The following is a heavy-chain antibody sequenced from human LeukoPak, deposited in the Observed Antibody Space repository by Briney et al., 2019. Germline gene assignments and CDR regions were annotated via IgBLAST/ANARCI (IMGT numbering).Heavy chain of an antibody. CDR3: ARWVVFYDILTGYTPFDY. D-gene: IGHD3-9*01. J-gene: IGHJ4*02. CDR2: IYYSGST. V-gene: IGHV4-39*01. Sequence: SETLSLTCTVSGGSVSSSYYYWGWIRQPPGKGLEWIATIYYSGSTFCNPSLKSRVTISVDTSKNQFYLKPSSVTAADTAIYYCARWVVFYDILTGYTPFDYWGQGILVTVSS. CDR1: GGSVSSSYYY.